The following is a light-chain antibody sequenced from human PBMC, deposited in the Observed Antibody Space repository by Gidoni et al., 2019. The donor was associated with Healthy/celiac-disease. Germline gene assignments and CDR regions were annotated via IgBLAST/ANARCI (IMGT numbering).Light chain of an antibody. V-gene: IGLV4-69*01. CDR2: VNSDGSH. CDR3: QTWDTGIWV. CDR1: SGHSSYA. J-gene: IGLJ3*02. Sequence: QLVLTQSPSASASLGASVKLTCTLSSGHSSYAIAWHQQQPEKGPRYLMKVNSDGSHSKGDGIPDRFSGSTSGAERYLTISSLQSEDEADYYCQTWDTGIWVFGGGTKLTVL.